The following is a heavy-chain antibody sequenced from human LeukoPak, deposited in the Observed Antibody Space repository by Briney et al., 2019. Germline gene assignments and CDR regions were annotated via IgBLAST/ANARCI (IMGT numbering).Heavy chain of an antibody. V-gene: IGHV4-59*01. J-gene: IGHJ4*02. CDR3: ARVGYCSSTSCRLYYFGY. D-gene: IGHD2-2*01. CDR2: IYYSGST. CDR1: GGSISSYY. Sequence: SETLSLTCTVSGGSISSYYWSWIRQPPGKGLEWIGYIYYSGSTNYNPSLKSRVTISVDTSKNQFSLKLSSVTAADTAVYYCARVGYCSSTSCRLYYFGYWGQGTLVTVSS.